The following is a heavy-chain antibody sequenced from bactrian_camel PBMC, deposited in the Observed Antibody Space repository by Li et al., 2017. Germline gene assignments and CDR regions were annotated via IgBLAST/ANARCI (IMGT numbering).Heavy chain of an antibody. CDR1: GDTDHINH. CDR2: IRTGPTDVGDT. Sequence: HVQLVESGGGSVQTGGSLRLSCAACGDTDHINHTAWFRQAPGSEREGVAGIRTGPTDVGDTYFADSVKGRFTIVRDDVKNILYLQMNSLEPADSAMYYCAVVKNPTRVHAAGIGSADFGYWGQGTQVTVS. D-gene: IGHD2*01. CDR3: AVVKNPTRVHAAGIGSADFGY. V-gene: IGHV3S54*01. J-gene: IGHJ6*01.